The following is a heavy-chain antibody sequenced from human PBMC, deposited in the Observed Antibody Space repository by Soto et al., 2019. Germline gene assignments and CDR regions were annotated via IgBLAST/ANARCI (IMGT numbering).Heavy chain of an antibody. J-gene: IGHJ4*02. V-gene: IGHV4-38-2*02. CDR1: GYSIRNGYY. Sequence: PSETLSLTCTVSGYSIRNGYYWGWIRQPPGKGLEWIGEINHSGSTNYNPSLKSRVTISVDTSKNQFSLKLSSVTAADTAVYYCARGTYYYDSSGYYYSAKGYYFDYWGQGTLVTVSS. CDR2: INHSGST. D-gene: IGHD3-22*01. CDR3: ARGTYYYDSSGYYYSAKGYYFDY.